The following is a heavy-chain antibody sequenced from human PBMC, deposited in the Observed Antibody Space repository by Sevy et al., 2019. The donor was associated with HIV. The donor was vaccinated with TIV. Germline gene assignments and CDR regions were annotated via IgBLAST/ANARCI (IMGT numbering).Heavy chain of an antibody. J-gene: IGHJ6*02. D-gene: IGHD6-19*01. CDR1: GYTFTSYD. CDR3: ARYLINRAGYGMDV. Sequence: ASVKVSCKASGYTFTSYDINWVRQATGQGLEWMGWMNPNSGNTGYAQKFQGRVTMTRNTSIRTAYMELSSLRSEDTAVYYCARYLINRAGYGMDVWGQGTTVTVSS. V-gene: IGHV1-8*01. CDR2: MNPNSGNT.